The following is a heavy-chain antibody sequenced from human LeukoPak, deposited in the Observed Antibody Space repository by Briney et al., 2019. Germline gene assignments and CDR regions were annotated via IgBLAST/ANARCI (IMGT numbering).Heavy chain of an antibody. V-gene: IGHV3-23*01. Sequence: GGSLRLSCAASGFTFSSYWMHWVRQAPGKGLEWVSVISAGGGTTYYADSVKGRFTISRDNSKNTLYLQINSLRAEDTAVYYCAKRYSSGAFDYWGQGTLVTVSS. CDR2: ISAGGGTT. J-gene: IGHJ4*02. D-gene: IGHD6-19*01. CDR1: GFTFSSYW. CDR3: AKRYSSGAFDY.